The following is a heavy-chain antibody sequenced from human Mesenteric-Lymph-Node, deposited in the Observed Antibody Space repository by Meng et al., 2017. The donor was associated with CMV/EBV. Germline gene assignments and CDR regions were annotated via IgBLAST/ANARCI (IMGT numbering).Heavy chain of an antibody. V-gene: IGHV1-69*10. Sequence: SVKVSCKASGGTFSSYAISWVRQAPGQGLEWMGGIIPILGIANYAQKFQGRVTIIADKSTSTAYMELSSLTSEDTAVYYCARGSFRRDLSDTKFDYWGQGTLVTVSS. CDR3: ARGSFRRDLSDTKFDY. CDR2: IIPILGIA. J-gene: IGHJ4*02. D-gene: IGHD2-8*01. CDR1: GGTFSSYA.